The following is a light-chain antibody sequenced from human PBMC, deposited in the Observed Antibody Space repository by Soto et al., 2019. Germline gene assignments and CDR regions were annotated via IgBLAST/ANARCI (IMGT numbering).Light chain of an antibody. J-gene: IGLJ2*01. Sequence: QSALTQPASVSGSPGQSITISCTGTSSDVGSYNLVSWYQQHPGRAPKFMIYEVNKRPSGVSNRFSGSKSGNTASLTISGLQAEDEADYYCCSYAGSGTLVFGGGTKIPVX. CDR3: CSYAGSGTLV. CDR2: EVN. V-gene: IGLV2-23*02. CDR1: SSDVGSYNL.